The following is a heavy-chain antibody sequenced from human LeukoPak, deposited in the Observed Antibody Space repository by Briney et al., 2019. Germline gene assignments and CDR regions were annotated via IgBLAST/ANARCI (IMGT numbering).Heavy chain of an antibody. CDR3: ARRLQHNWFDP. Sequence: KPSETLSLTCAVSGYSISSGYYWGWIRPPPGKGLEWIGSIYHSGSTYYNPSLKSRVTISVDTSEDQFSLKLSSVTAADTAVYYCARRLQHNWFDPWGQGTLVTVSS. J-gene: IGHJ5*02. D-gene: IGHD5-24*01. CDR2: IYHSGST. V-gene: IGHV4-38-2*01. CDR1: GYSISSGYY.